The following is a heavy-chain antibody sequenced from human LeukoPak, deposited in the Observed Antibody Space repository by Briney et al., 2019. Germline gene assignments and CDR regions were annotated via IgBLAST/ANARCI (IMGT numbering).Heavy chain of an antibody. V-gene: IGHV3-74*01. Sequence: TGGSLRLSCAASGFTFSTYFMHWVRQAPGKGLVWVSRINGDGKSTTYADSVMGRFTISRDNAKNTLYLQMNSLRAEDTAVYYCARLQWGVGLDVWGQGTTVTVSS. CDR2: INGDGKST. D-gene: IGHD3-16*01. CDR1: GFTFSTYF. J-gene: IGHJ6*02. CDR3: ARLQWGVGLDV.